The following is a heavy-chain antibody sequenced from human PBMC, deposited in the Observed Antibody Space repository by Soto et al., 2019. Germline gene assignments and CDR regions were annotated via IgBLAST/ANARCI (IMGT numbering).Heavy chain of an antibody. CDR2: IWYDGDKK. Sequence: PGGSLRLSCAASGFTFSNYAMHWVRQPPGKGLEWVAIIWYDGDKKYYADSVKGRFTISRDNSKNTLYLQMNSLRGEDTAVYYCARDSGVGAIYGAAIAIWGQGTMVPVSS. D-gene: IGHD1-26*01. V-gene: IGHV3-33*01. CDR3: ARDSGVGAIYGAAIAI. J-gene: IGHJ3*02. CDR1: GFTFSNYA.